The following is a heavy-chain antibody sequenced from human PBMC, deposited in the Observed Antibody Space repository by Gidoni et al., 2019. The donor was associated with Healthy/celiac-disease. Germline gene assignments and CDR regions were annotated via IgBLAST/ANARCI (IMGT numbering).Heavy chain of an antibody. CDR1: GYSFTRYG. Sequence: QVQLVQSGAEVKKPGASVKGSCKASGYSFTRYGISWVRQAPGHGLEWMGGNSAYNGNTSDAKKLQGRFTMTTDTSTSTAYMELRSLRCDDTAVYYCASEYSSSWYSGHYFDHWGQGTLVTVSS. J-gene: IGHJ4*02. V-gene: IGHV1-18*01. CDR3: ASEYSSSWYSGHYFDH. CDR2: NSAYNGNT. D-gene: IGHD6-13*01.